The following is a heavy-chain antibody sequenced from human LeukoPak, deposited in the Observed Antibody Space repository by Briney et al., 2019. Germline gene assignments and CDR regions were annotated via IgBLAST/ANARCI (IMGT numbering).Heavy chain of an antibody. Sequence: GGSLRLSCAASGFTFDDYTMHWVRQAPGKGLEWVSLISWDGGSTYYADSVKGRFTISRDNAKNSMYLQMNSLRAEDTAVYYCRFTYSGSWLYFDYWGQGTLVIVSS. J-gene: IGHJ4*02. V-gene: IGHV3-43*01. CDR3: RFTYSGSWLYFDY. CDR2: ISWDGGST. CDR1: GFTFDDYT. D-gene: IGHD6-13*01.